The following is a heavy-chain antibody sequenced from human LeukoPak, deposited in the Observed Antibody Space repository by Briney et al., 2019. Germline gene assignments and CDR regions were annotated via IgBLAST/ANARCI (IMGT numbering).Heavy chain of an antibody. D-gene: IGHD6-13*01. CDR3: ARGIAAAGTGFDL. CDR2: ISSSSSYI. J-gene: IGHJ2*01. Sequence: GGSLRLSCAASGFTFSSYSMNWVRQAPGKGLEWVSSISSSSSYIYYADSVKGRFTISRDNAKNSLYLQMNSLRAEDTAVYYCARGIAAAGTGFDLWGRGTLVTVSS. V-gene: IGHV3-21*01. CDR1: GFTFSSYS.